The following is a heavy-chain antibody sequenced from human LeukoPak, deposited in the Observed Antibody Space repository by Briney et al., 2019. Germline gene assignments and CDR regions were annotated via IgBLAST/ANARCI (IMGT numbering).Heavy chain of an antibody. J-gene: IGHJ5*01. CDR3: AMTVASREFDP. D-gene: IGHD6-19*01. Sequence: PSETLSLTCTVSGGSFSGYYWSWIRQPPGKGLEWIGEITHRGSTNYNPSLKGRVTMSVDTSKNQFSLKLSSVTAADTAVYYCAMTVASREFDPWGQGTLVTVSS. CDR1: GGSFSGYY. CDR2: ITHRGST. V-gene: IGHV4-34*01.